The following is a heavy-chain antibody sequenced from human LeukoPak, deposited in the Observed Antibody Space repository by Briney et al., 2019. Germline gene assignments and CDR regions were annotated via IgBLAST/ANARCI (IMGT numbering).Heavy chain of an antibody. CDR1: GYTFTSYG. CDR3: ARVDSSSWYYYGMDV. Sequence: GASVKVSCKASGYTFTSYGISWVRQAPGQGLEWMGRIIPILGTANYAQKFQGRVTITADKSTSTAYMELSSLRSEDTAVYYCARVDSSSWYYYGMDVWGQGTTVTVSS. D-gene: IGHD6-6*01. J-gene: IGHJ6*02. V-gene: IGHV1-69*04. CDR2: IIPILGTA.